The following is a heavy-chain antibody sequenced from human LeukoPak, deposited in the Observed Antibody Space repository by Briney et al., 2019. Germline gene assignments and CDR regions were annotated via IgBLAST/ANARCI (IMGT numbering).Heavy chain of an antibody. CDR1: GGSIRSGDHH. V-gene: IGHV4-39*07. J-gene: IGHJ6*03. Sequence: SEALSLTCSVSGGSIRSGDHHWAWVRQPPGKGLEFIGSLDESGRPYYNRPLKSRVSISGDTSGKQFSLNLTSVTAADTAVYFCARDLGGYPFFMDVWGRGTTVIVSS. CDR3: ARDLGGYPFFMDV. D-gene: IGHD2-15*01. CDR2: LDESGRP.